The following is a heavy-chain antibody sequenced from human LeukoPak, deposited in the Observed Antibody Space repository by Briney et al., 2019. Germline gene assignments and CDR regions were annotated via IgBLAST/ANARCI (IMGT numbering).Heavy chain of an antibody. D-gene: IGHD3-3*01. J-gene: IGHJ4*02. CDR1: GFTFSSYA. Sequence: GGSLRLSCAASGFTFSSYAMSWVRQAPGKGLEWVSAISGSGGSTCYADSVKGRFTISRDNSKNTLYLQMNSLRAEDTAVYYCAKDLSSFAYDFWSGYYRCFDYWGQGTLVTVSS. V-gene: IGHV3-23*01. CDR2: ISGSGGST. CDR3: AKDLSSFAYDFWSGYYRCFDY.